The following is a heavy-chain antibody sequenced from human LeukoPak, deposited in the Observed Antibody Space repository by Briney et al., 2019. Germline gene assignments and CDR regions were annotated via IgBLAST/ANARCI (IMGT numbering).Heavy chain of an antibody. J-gene: IGHJ6*03. V-gene: IGHV1-69*06. CDR2: VIPIFGTA. CDR1: GGTFSSYA. CDR3: ARDSRGYRGHYYYYMDV. D-gene: IGHD5-18*01. Sequence: ASVKVSCKASGGTFSSYAISWVRQAPGQGLEWMGGVIPIFGTANYAQKFQGRVTITADKSTSTAYMELSSLRSEDTAVYYCARDSRGYRGHYYYYMDVWGKGTTVTVSS.